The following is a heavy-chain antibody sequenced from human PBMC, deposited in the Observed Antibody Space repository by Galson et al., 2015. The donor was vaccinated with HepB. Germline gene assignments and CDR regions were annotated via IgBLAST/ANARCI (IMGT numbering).Heavy chain of an antibody. J-gene: IGHJ4*02. D-gene: IGHD3-3*01. Sequence: SLRLSCAASGFTFSSYAMSWVRQAPGKGLEWVSAISGSGGSTYYADSVKGRFTISRDNSKNTLYLQMNSLRAEDTAVYYCAKPYDFWSGYSVIWGQGTLVTVSS. CDR1: GFTFSSYA. CDR2: ISGSGGST. V-gene: IGHV3-23*01. CDR3: AKPYDFWSGYSVI.